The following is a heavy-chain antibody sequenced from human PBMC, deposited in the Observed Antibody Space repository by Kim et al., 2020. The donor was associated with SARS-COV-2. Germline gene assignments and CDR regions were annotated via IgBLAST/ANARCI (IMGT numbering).Heavy chain of an antibody. CDR3: ARGSGYCSSTSCYWAGSIYYMDV. D-gene: IGHD2-2*01. CDR1: GGSFSGYY. CDR2: INHSGST. J-gene: IGHJ6*03. Sequence: SETLSLTCAVYGGSFSGYYWSWIRQPPGKGLEWIGEINHSGSTNYNPSLKSRVTISVDTSKNQFSLKLSSVTAADTAVYYCARGSGYCSSTSCYWAGSIYYMDVWGKGTTVTVSS. V-gene: IGHV4-34*01.